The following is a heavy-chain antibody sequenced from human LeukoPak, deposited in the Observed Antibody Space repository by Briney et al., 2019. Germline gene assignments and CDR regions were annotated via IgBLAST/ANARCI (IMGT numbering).Heavy chain of an antibody. D-gene: IGHD3-22*01. CDR1: GFTFSSYA. CDR2: ISYDGSNK. Sequence: PGGPLRLSCAASGFTFSSYAMHWVRQAPGKGLEWVAVISYDGSNKYYADSVKGRFTISRDNSKNTLYLQMNSLRAEDTAVYYCAREPAYYYDSSGYGDYWGQGTLVTVSS. J-gene: IGHJ4*02. CDR3: AREPAYYYDSSGYGDY. V-gene: IGHV3-30-3*01.